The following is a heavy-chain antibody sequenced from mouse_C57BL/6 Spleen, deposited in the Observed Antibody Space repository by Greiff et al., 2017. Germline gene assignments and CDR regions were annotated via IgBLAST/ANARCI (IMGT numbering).Heavy chain of an antibody. D-gene: IGHD2-1*01. J-gene: IGHJ2*01. V-gene: IGHV1-82*01. CDR2: IYPGDGDT. CDR3: ARPDYGNCDGGYFDD. Sequence: QVQLQQSGPELVKPGASVKISCKASGYAFSSSWMHWVNQRPGKGLAWIGRIYPGDGDTNYNGKFKGQATLTADKSSSTAYMQLSSLTSVDSAVYNCARPDYGNCDGGYFDDGGQGTTLTVSS. CDR1: GYAFSSSW.